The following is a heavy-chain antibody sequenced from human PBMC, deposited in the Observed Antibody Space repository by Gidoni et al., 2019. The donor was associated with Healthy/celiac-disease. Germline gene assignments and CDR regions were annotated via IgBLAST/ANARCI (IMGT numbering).Heavy chain of an antibody. J-gene: IGHJ4*02. CDR3: AKRGYCSGGRCSYYYDY. V-gene: IGHV3-23*01. Sequence: EVQLLESGGGLVQPGGSLRLSCAASGFTFSSCAMSWVRQAPGKGLGWVSVISGSGGSTYYADSVKGRFTISRDNSKNTLYLQMNSLRAEDTAVYYCAKRGYCSGGRCSYYYDYWGQGALVTVSS. CDR1: GFTFSSCA. D-gene: IGHD2-15*01. CDR2: ISGSGGST.